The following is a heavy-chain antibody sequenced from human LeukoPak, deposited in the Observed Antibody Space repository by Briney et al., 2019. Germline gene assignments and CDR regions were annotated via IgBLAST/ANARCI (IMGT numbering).Heavy chain of an antibody. Sequence: ASVKVSCKTSGGAFNTYVISWVRQAPGQGLEWMGGIIPLFGTTHYAQKFQGRVTITADESTSTAYMELSSLRSDDTAVYYCARDLSLWFGELPNYYYYYYMDVWGKGTTVTVSS. CDR2: IIPLFGTT. J-gene: IGHJ6*03. CDR1: GGAFNTYV. V-gene: IGHV1-69*13. D-gene: IGHD3-10*01. CDR3: ARDLSLWFGELPNYYYYYYMDV.